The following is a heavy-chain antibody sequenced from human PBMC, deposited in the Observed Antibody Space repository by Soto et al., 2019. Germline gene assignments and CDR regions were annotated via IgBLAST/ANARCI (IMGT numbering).Heavy chain of an antibody. CDR2: IKSKTDGGTT. Sequence: AGGSLRLSCAASGFTFSNAWMNWVRQAPGKGLEWVGRIKSKTDGGTTDYAAPVKGRFTISRDDSKNTLYLQMNSRKTEDKAVNYCTAYDYYESSDYIRGMQDWGQRALVSDTS. V-gene: IGHV3-15*07. CDR3: TAYDYYESSDYIRGMQD. D-gene: IGHD3-22*01. CDR1: GFTFSNAW. J-gene: IGHJ4*02.